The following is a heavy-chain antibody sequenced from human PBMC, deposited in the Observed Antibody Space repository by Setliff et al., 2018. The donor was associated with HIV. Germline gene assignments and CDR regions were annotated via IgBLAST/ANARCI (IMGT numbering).Heavy chain of an antibody. CDR1: GFTFNNYA. Sequence: HPGGSLRLSCAASGFTFNNYAMSWVRQAPGKGLEWVSAISGSTGSTYYADSVKGRFTISRDNSKNTLYLQMNSLRAEDTAVYYCAKGRAGYSFDYWGQGTLVTVSS. CDR2: ISGSTGST. CDR3: AKGRAGYSFDY. J-gene: IGHJ4*02. V-gene: IGHV3-23*01. D-gene: IGHD6-13*01.